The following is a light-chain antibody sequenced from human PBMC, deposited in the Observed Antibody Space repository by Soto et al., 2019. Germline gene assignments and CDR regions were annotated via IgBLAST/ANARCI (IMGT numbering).Light chain of an antibody. V-gene: IGKV3-11*01. CDR3: QQRSNWLT. J-gene: IGKJ2*01. CDR2: HAS. Sequence: EIVLTQSPATLSLSPGERATLSCRASQSVSSYLAWYQQKPGQAPRLLIYHASNRATGIPARFSGSGSGTDFTLTISSLEPEDFAVYYCQQRSNWLTFGQGTELEIK. CDR1: QSVSSY.